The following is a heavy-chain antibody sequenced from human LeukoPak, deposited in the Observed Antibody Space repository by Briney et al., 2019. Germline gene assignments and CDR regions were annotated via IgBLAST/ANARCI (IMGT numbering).Heavy chain of an antibody. CDR2: LSGSGTNT. CDR1: GFTFRNYA. J-gene: IGHJ4*02. D-gene: IGHD2-15*01. V-gene: IGHV3-23*01. CDR3: ARDSRRYCSGGSCPIYDY. Sequence: GGSLRLSCAATGFTFRNYAMSWVRQAPGKGLEWVASLSGSGTNTFYADSVKGRFTISRDNSKNTLYLQMNSLRAEDTAVYYCARDSRRYCSGGSCPIYDYWGQGTLVTVSS.